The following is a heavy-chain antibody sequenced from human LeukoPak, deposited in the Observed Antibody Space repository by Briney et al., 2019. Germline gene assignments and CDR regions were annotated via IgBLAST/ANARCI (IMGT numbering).Heavy chain of an antibody. V-gene: IGHV3-30-3*01. CDR3: AREIPSGSYYGGAFDI. Sequence: PGVSLRLSCAASGFTFSSYAMHWVRQAPGKGLEWVAVISYDGSNKYYADSVKGRFTISRDNSKNTLYLQMNSLRAEDTAVYYCAREIPSGSYYGGAFDIWGQGTMVTVSS. J-gene: IGHJ3*02. CDR2: ISYDGSNK. D-gene: IGHD1-26*01. CDR1: GFTFSSYA.